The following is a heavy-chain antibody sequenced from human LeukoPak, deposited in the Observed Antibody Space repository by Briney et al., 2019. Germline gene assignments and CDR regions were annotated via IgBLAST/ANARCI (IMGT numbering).Heavy chain of an antibody. D-gene: IGHD6-19*01. V-gene: IGHV5-51*01. CDR2: IYPGDSDT. CDR3: ARHQRYSSGWYSLDGYFDY. CDR1: GYSFTSYW. J-gene: IGHJ4*02. Sequence: GESLKISCKGSGYSFTSYWIGWVRQMPGKGLEGMGIIYPGDSDTRYSPSFQGQVTISADKSISTAYLQWSSLKASDTAMYYCARHQRYSSGWYSLDGYFDYWGQGTLVTVSS.